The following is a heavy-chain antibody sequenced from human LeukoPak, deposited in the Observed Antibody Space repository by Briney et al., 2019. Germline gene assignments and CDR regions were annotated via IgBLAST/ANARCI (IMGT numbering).Heavy chain of an antibody. CDR2: ITGSGGTT. D-gene: IGHD4-17*01. J-gene: IGHJ5*02. Sequence: GGSLRLSCTASGFIFDNFAMAWLRQAPGKGLEWVSSITGSGGTTYYADSVKGRFIVSRDNSKKTLYLHMIALKAGDTAVYYCAKGAYGDYPNWLGPRGQGTLVTVSS. CDR1: GFIFDNFA. V-gene: IGHV3-23*01. CDR3: AKGAYGDYPNWLGP.